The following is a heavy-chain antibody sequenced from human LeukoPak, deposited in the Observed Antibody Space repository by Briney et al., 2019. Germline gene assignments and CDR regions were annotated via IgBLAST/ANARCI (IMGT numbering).Heavy chain of an antibody. D-gene: IGHD2-2*01. CDR1: GYTFTGYY. CDR3: ARRHAYCSSTSCYFGYGDYGRVLDI. CDR2: INPNSGGT. V-gene: IGHV1-2*02. J-gene: IGHJ3*02. Sequence: ASVKVSCKASGYTFTGYYMHWVRQAPGQGLEWMGWINPNSGGTNYAQKFQGRVTMTRDTSISTAYMELSRLRSDDTAVYYCARRHAYCSSTSCYFGYGDYGRVLDIWGQGTIVTVSS.